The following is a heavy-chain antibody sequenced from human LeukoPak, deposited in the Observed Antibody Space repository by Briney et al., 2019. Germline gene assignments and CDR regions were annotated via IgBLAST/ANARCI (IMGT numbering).Heavy chain of an antibody. CDR2: IFYGGNS. CDR3: ARVLEGSSGQHWYFDL. J-gene: IGHJ2*01. CDR1: GDSITSNSRY. V-gene: IGHV4-39*01. D-gene: IGHD6-19*01. Sequence: SETLSLTCTVSGDSITSNSRYWGWIRQPPGKGLEWIGSIFYGGNSYYSPSLKSRVTMSIDTSKNQFSLRLSSVTAADTAVYYCARVLEGSSGQHWYFDLWGRGTLVTVSS.